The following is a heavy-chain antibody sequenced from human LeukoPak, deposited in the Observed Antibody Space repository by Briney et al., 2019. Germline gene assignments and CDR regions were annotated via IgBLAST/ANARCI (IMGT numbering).Heavy chain of an antibody. V-gene: IGHV1-69*06. CDR1: GGTFSSYA. CDR3: ARVGKVVPAAMPSGSGFYDY. CDR2: IIPIFGTA. Sequence: ASVKVSCKASGGTFSSYAISWVRQAPGQGLERMGGIIPIFGTANYAQKFQGRVTITADKSTSTAYMELSSLRSEDTAVYYCARVGKVVPAAMPSGSGFYDYWGQGTLVTVSS. D-gene: IGHD2-2*01. J-gene: IGHJ4*02.